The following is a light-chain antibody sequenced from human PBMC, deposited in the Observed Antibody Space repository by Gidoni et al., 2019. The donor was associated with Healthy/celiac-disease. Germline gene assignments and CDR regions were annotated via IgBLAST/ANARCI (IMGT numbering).Light chain of an antibody. J-gene: IGKJ4*02. Sequence: IVFTPSLATLSLSPGERATLTCRASQSVSSYLDWYQQKPGKAPRLLIYDASNRDTGIPARFSGSGSGTDFTLTISSLEPEDFAVYYCQQRSNWPGTFGRGTKVEIK. V-gene: IGKV3-11*01. CDR2: DAS. CDR1: QSVSSY. CDR3: QQRSNWPGT.